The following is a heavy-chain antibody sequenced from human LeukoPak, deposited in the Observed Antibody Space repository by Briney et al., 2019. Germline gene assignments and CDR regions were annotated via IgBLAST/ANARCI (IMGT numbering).Heavy chain of an antibody. J-gene: IGHJ5*02. CDR2: ISATTGTT. Sequence: AGSLRLSCVASGLRFSNYNMNWVRQAPGKGPEWGSYISATTGTTYYADSVKGRFTISRDNSKNSLFLQLSSLRVEDTAVYYCVRSAGASQYGYGSWGQGTLVTVTS. CDR3: VRSAGASQYGYGS. D-gene: IGHD2-2*03. V-gene: IGHV3-48*04. CDR1: GLRFSNYN.